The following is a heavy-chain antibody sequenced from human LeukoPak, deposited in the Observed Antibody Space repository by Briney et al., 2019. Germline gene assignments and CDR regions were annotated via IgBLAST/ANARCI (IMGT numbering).Heavy chain of an antibody. Sequence: SETLSLTCAVYGGSFSGYYWSWIRQPPGKGLEWIGEINHSGSTNYNPSLKSRVTISVDTSKNQFSLKLSSVTAADTAVYYCARGGYSYGYGYWGQGTLVTVSS. CDR1: GGSFSGYY. V-gene: IGHV4-34*01. D-gene: IGHD5-18*01. CDR2: INHSGST. J-gene: IGHJ4*02. CDR3: ARGGYSYGYGY.